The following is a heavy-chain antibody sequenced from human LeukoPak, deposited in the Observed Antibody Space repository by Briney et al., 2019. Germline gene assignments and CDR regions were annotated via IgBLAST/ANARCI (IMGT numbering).Heavy chain of an antibody. J-gene: IGHJ2*01. D-gene: IGHD5-18*01. CDR1: GFTFTDYS. CDR3: ARVWAVENTAMVAGDFDL. CDR2: IGSSTTYT. V-gene: IGHV3-11*06. Sequence: KAGGSLRLSCAASGFTFTDYSMTWIRQAPGKGLEWVSYIGSSTTYTNYADSVKGRFTISRDNAKNSLYLQMNGLRDEDTAVYYCARVWAVENTAMVAGDFDLWGRGTLVTVSS.